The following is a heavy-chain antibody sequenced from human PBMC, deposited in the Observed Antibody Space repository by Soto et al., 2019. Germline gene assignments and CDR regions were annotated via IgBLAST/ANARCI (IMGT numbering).Heavy chain of an antibody. CDR1: GFTFSSYW. CDR2: IISDGSGT. CDR3: ARDRIAVAALDS. V-gene: IGHV3-74*01. Sequence: EVQLVESGGGLVQPGGSLRLSCAASGFTFSSYWMHWVRQVPGKGLMWVSRIISDGSGTSYADSVKGRFTISRVNARNTLYLQMNSLRAEDTAVYYCARDRIAVAALDSWGQGTLVTVSS. J-gene: IGHJ4*02. D-gene: IGHD6-19*01.